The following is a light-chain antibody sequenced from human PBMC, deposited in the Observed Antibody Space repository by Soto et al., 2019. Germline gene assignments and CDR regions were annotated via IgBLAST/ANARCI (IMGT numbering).Light chain of an antibody. J-gene: IGKJ1*01. Sequence: EIVLTQSPATLSLSPGERATLSCRASQSVSSYLAWYQQKPGQAPRLLIYDASNRATGIPARFSGSGSGTDFTLTISSLELEDFAVYYCQQRSNWPPVWTFGQGTKAEIK. CDR1: QSVSSY. CDR2: DAS. V-gene: IGKV3-11*01. CDR3: QQRSNWPPVWT.